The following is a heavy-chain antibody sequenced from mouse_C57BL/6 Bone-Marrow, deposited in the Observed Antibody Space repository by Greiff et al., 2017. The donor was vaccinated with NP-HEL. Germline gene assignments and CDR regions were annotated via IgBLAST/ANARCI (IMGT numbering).Heavy chain of an antibody. D-gene: IGHD1-1*01. CDR1: GYTFTNYW. J-gene: IGHJ2*01. V-gene: IGHV1-63*01. CDR2: IYPGGGYT. Sequence: VQLQQSGAELVRPGTSVKMSCKASGYTFTNYWIGWAKQRPGHGLEWIGDIYPGGGYTNYNEKFKGKATLTADKSSSTAYMQFSSLTSEDSAIYYCARRVGDYYGSSYGNYFDYWGQGTTLTVSS. CDR3: ARRVGDYYGSSYGNYFDY.